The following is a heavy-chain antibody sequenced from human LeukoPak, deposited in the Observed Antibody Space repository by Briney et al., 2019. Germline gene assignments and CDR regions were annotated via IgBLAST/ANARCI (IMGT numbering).Heavy chain of an antibody. CDR3: ATSPGDYYYFDY. CDR1: GDSISSYY. J-gene: IGHJ4*02. CDR2: VYYSGST. V-gene: IGHV4-59*08. D-gene: IGHD4-17*01. Sequence: SETLSFTCTVSGDSISSYYWSWIRQPPGEGLEWIGYVYYSGSTNYNPSLRSRVTMSVDTSKNQFSLNLTSVTAADTAVYYCATSPGDYYYFDYWGQGTLVPVSS.